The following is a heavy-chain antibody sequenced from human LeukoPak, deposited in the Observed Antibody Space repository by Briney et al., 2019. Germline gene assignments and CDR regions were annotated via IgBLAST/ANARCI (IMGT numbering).Heavy chain of an antibody. CDR1: GGSFSGYY. CDR2: INHSGGT. D-gene: IGHD3-10*01. Sequence: SETLSLTCAVYGGSFSGYYWSWIRQPPGKGLEWIGEINHSGGTNYNPSLKSRVTISVDTSKNQFSLKLSSVTAADTAVYYCARDREVRGVIIDYWGQGTLVTVSS. V-gene: IGHV4-34*01. J-gene: IGHJ4*02. CDR3: ARDREVRGVIIDY.